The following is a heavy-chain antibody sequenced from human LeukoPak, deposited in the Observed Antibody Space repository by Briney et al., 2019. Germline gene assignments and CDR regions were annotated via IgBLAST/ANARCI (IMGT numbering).Heavy chain of an antibody. J-gene: IGHJ4*02. Sequence: PSETLSLTCTVSGNSISSFSWSWIRQPPGKGLEWIGSMHYSGDSKYNPSLRSRVSLSIDTSKQQFSLRLSSVIAADTAVYYCARDLELERNRWNYFESWGQGALVTVSS. CDR3: ARDLELERNRWNYFES. D-gene: IGHD1-1*01. CDR1: GNSISSFS. CDR2: MHYSGDS. V-gene: IGHV4-59*01.